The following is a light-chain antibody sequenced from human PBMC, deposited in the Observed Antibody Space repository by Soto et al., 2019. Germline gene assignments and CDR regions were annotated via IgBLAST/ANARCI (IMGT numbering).Light chain of an antibody. Sequence: DIQMTQSPSTLSASVGYRVPITCLASQSISSWLAWYQQNPGKAPKLMIYDDSSLESGVPSRFSGSGSGTEFTLTISSLQPDDFATYYCQQYNSYPWTFGQGNKVDIK. CDR2: DDS. CDR1: QSISSW. J-gene: IGKJ1*01. CDR3: QQYNSYPWT. V-gene: IGKV1-5*01.